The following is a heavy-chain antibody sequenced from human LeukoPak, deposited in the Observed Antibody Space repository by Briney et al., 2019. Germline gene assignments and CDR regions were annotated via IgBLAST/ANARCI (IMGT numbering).Heavy chain of an antibody. CDR2: INQGGSAR. CDR3: ARWDIRGTAHQLDY. CDR1: GFSLSSHW. V-gene: IGHV3-7*01. J-gene: IGHJ4*02. D-gene: IGHD5-12*01. Sequence: PGGSPRLSCAASGFSLSSHWMSWVRQAPGKGLEWVANINQGGSARYYVDSVKGRFTTSRDNAKNSMYLQMNSLRPEDTAVYYCARWDIRGTAHQLDYWGQGTLVTVSS.